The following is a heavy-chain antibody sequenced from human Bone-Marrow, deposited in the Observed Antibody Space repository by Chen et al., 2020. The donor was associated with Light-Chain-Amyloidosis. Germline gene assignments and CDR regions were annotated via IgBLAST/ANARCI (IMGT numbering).Heavy chain of an antibody. J-gene: IGHJ3*02. CDR3: ARDSDCRSTSCYPLGTFDI. D-gene: IGHD2-2*01. V-gene: IGHV3-74*01. Sequence: EVQLVESGGGLVQPGGSLRLPCVASGFTFSSYWMHWVRQAPGKGLVWVSRINTDGSSTSYADSVKGRFTISRDNAKNTLFLQMSSLRADDTAVYYCARDSDCRSTSCYPLGTFDIWGQGTMVTVSS. CDR1: GFTFSSYW. CDR2: INTDGSST.